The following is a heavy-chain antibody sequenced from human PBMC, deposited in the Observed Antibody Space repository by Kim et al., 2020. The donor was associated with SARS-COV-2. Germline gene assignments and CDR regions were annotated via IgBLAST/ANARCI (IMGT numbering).Heavy chain of an antibody. Sequence: GSLRLSCAASGFTFSSYGMHWVRQAPGKGLEWVAVISYDGSNKYYADSVKGQFTISRDNSKNTLYLQMNSLRAEDTAVYYCAKSHGGGYYYGMDVWGQG. V-gene: IGHV3-30*18. CDR3: AKSHGGGYYYGMDV. D-gene: IGHD3-16*01. CDR2: ISYDGSNK. CDR1: GFTFSSYG. J-gene: IGHJ6*02.